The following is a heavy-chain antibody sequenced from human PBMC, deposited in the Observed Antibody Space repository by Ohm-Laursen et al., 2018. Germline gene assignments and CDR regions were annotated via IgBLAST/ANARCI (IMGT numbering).Heavy chain of an antibody. CDR3: ARDWGGWHFDY. V-gene: IGHV4-59*01. CDR2: IYYSGIT. CDR1: GGSISSYY. Sequence: GTLSLTCAVSGGSISSYYWSWLRQSPGKGLEWIGYIYYSGITNYNPSLKSRVTISVDTSKNQFSLKLSSVTAADTAVYYCARDWGGWHFDYWGQGTLVTVSS. J-gene: IGHJ4*02. D-gene: IGHD3-16*01.